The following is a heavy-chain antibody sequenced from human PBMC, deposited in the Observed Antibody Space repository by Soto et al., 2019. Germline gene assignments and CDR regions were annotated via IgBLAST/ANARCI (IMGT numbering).Heavy chain of an antibody. D-gene: IGHD3-9*01. J-gene: IGHJ4*02. Sequence: QVQLVESGGGVVQPGRSLRLSCAASGFTFSSYGMHWVRQAPGKGLEWVAVIWYDGSNKYYADSVKGRFTISRDNSKNTLYLQMNSLRAEDTAVYYCARDQTPLRYFDCPGYWGQGTLVTVSS. CDR2: IWYDGSNK. CDR3: ARDQTPLRYFDCPGY. CDR1: GFTFSSYG. V-gene: IGHV3-33*01.